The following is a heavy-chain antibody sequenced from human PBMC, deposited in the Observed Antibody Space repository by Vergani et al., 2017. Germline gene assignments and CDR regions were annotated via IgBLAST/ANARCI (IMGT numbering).Heavy chain of an antibody. D-gene: IGHD6-19*01. V-gene: IGHV4-39*01. Sequence: QLQLQESGPGLVKPSATLSLICSVSGASIRSSNHYWGWIRQPPGKGLEWIASIYYSGSTYYNPSLKSRVTISVDTSKNQFSLKLSSVTAADTAVYFCAGHSAVEWLVKLGWIDPWGQGILVTVSS. CDR3: AGHSAVEWLVKLGWIDP. CDR2: IYYSGST. CDR1: GASIRSSNHY. J-gene: IGHJ5*02.